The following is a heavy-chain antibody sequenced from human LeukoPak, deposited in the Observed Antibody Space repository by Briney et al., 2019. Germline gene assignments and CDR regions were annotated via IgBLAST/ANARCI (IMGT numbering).Heavy chain of an antibody. V-gene: IGHV4-61*02. CDR2: IYTSGST. Sequence: SETLSLTCTVSGGSVSSGTYYWSWVRQPAGKGLEWIGRIYTSGSTNYNPSLKSRVTISEDTSKNQFSLKLFSVTAADTAVYSRARARPVSFSYYFDFWGKGPPVPISS. D-gene: IGHD2/OR15-2a*01. CDR1: GGSVSSGTYY. J-gene: IGHJ4*02. CDR3: ARARPVSFSYYFDF.